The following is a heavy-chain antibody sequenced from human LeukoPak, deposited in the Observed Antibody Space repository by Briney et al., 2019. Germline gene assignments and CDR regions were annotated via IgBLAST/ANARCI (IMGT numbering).Heavy chain of an antibody. CDR1: GFTFNSYW. V-gene: IGHV3-7*01. D-gene: IGHD3-10*01. CDR2: IKQDGNEK. Sequence: GGSLRLSCADSGFTFNSYWMNWVRQAPGKGLEWVASIKQDGNEKSYVDSVKGRFTISRDNPKNSLYLQMSSLRAEDTAVYYCVRQLGGSGSYWGQGTLVTVSS. J-gene: IGHJ4*02. CDR3: VRQLGGSGSY.